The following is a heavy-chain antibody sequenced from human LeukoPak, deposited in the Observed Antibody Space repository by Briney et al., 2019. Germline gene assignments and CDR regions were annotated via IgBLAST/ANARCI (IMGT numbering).Heavy chain of an antibody. J-gene: IGHJ5*02. CDR1: GYTFTSYG. D-gene: IGHD2-15*01. V-gene: IGHV1-18*01. CDR2: ISAYNGNT. CDR3: ARQASYCSGGSCYGWFDP. Sequence: ASVKLSCKASGYTFTSYGISWVRQAPGQELERMGWISAYNGNTSYAQKLQGRVTMTPDTSTSTASMELRSLRSDDTAVYYCARQASYCSGGSCYGWFDPWGQGTLVTVSS.